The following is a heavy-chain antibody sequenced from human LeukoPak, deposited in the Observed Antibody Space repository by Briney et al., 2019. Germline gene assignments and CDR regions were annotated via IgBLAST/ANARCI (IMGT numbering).Heavy chain of an antibody. D-gene: IGHD6-6*01. CDR2: ISPYNGNR. J-gene: IGHJ4*02. CDR1: GYTXTKYG. CDR3: ARGRGVYASSSTTFDY. Sequence: ASVKVSCKASGYTXTKYGITWVRQAPGQGLEWMGWISPYNGNRNYAQKLQDRVTMTTDTSTSTAYMELRSLRSDDTAVYYCARGRGVYASSSTTFDYWGQGTLVTVSS. V-gene: IGHV1-18*01.